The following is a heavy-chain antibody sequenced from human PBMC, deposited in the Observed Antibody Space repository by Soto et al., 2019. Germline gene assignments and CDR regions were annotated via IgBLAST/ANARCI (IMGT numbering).Heavy chain of an antibody. CDR1: GGSFSGYY. D-gene: IGHD3-10*01. V-gene: IGHV4-34*01. CDR3: ASSSRITMVRGVIITYYYYGMDV. J-gene: IGHJ6*02. Sequence: SETLSLTCAVYGGSFSGYYWSWIRQPPGKGLEWIGEINHSGSTNYNPSLKSRVTISVDTSKNQFSLKLSSVTAADTAVYYCASSSRITMVRGVIITYYYYGMDVWVQGTTVT. CDR2: INHSGST.